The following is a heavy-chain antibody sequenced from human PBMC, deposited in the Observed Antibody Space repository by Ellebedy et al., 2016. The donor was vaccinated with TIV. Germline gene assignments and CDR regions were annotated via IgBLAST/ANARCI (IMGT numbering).Heavy chain of an antibody. CDR3: ARRQYDILTPSLTGFDY. V-gene: IGHV4-59*05. D-gene: IGHD3-9*01. J-gene: IGHJ4*02. Sequence: SETLSLXXTVSGGSISSYYRCCIRQPPGKGLEWIGSIYYSGSTYYNPSLKSRVTISVDTSKNQFSLKLSSVTAADTAVYYCARRQYDILTPSLTGFDYWGQGTLVTVSS. CDR1: GGSISSYY. CDR2: IYYSGST.